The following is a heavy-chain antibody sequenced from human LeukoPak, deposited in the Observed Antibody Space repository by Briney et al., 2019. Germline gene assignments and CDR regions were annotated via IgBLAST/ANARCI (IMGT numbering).Heavy chain of an antibody. V-gene: IGHV4-59*08. CDR2: IYYSGST. Sequence: SETLSLTCTVSGGSISSYYWSWIRQPPGKGLEWIGYIYYSGSTNYNPSLKSRVTMSVDTSKNQFSLKLSSVTAADTAVYYCARRVSYSDSSGYYYFDYWGQGTLVTVSS. J-gene: IGHJ4*02. CDR1: GGSISSYY. CDR3: ARRVSYSDSSGYYYFDY. D-gene: IGHD3-22*01.